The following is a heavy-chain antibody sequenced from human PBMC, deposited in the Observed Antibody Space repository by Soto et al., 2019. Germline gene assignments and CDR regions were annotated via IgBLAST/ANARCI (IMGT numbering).Heavy chain of an antibody. V-gene: IGHV6-1*01. CDR2: TYYRSKWYN. D-gene: IGHD3-3*01. J-gene: IGHJ6*02. CDR1: GDSVSSNSAA. Sequence: SQTLSLTCAISGDSVSSNSAAWNWIRQSPSRGLEWLGRTYYRSKWYNDYAVSVKSRITINPDTSKNQFSLQLNSVTPEDTAVYYCARWRERDGPRSGLGMDGWGQGTTVTFFS. CDR3: ARWRERDGPRSGLGMDG.